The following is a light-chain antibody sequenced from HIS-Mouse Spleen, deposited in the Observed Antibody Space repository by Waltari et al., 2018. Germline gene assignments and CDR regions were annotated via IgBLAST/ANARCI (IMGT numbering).Light chain of an antibody. V-gene: IGKV1-8*01. CDR2: AAS. CDR3: QQYYSYPRT. Sequence: AIRMTQSPSSLSASTGDRVTITCRASQGISSYLAWYQQKPGKAPKLLIYAASILQSGVPSRFSGSGSGTDFTLTISCLQSEDFETYYCQQYYSYPRTFGQGTKVEIK. J-gene: IGKJ1*01. CDR1: QGISSY.